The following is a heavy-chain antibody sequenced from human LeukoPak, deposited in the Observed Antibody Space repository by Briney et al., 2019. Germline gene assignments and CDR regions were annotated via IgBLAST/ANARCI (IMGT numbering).Heavy chain of an antibody. V-gene: IGHV1-8*01. CDR1: GYPFSPWE. D-gene: IGHD1-14*01. J-gene: IGHJ5*02. CDR2: VHPDSGNT. Sequence: GASVKVSCKTSGYPFSPWEINWVRQAAGQGLEWLGWVHPDSGNTDYAQKFRGRVTMSRDTSTSTAYMELSGLRLDDTAVYFCARGPRNDPWGQGTLVTVSS. CDR3: ARGPRNDP.